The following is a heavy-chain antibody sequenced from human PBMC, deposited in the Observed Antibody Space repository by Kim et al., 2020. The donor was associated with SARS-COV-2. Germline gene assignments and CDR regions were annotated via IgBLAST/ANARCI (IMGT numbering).Heavy chain of an antibody. J-gene: IGHJ5*02. CDR2: ICGSDGAI. D-gene: IGHD6-13*01. CDR1: GFDFGIYA. V-gene: IGHV3-23*01. Sequence: GGSLRLSCAASGFDFGIYAMSWVRQAPGKGLEWVSTICGSDGAIFYAGSVKGRFTISRDNSKNTLYLQMTNLRTEDTAMYYCARRPGTAARGTAHFDPWGEGTLVTVPS. CDR3: ARRPGTAARGTAHFDP.